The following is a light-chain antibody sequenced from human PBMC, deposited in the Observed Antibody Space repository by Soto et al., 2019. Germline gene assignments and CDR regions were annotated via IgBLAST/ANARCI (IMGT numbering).Light chain of an antibody. CDR2: GAS. CDR3: HQYYNWPRT. Sequence: EIVMTQSPATLSVYPWEIATLSCRASRSVSNNFASYQQKPRHAPTLLIYGASTSAIAGPARVSSSGSGTEFTLTIISLQSEDFSVYYCHQYYNWPRTFGQGTKVDIK. V-gene: IGKV3-15*01. J-gene: IGKJ1*01. CDR1: RSVSNN.